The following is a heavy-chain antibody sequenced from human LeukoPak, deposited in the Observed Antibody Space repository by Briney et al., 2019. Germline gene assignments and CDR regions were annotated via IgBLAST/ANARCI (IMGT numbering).Heavy chain of an antibody. CDR3: ARPTGRFNRSSGAFDY. Sequence: PGRSLRLSCAASGFTFSSYGMQWVRQAPGKGLEWVAVIWYDGSNKYYADSVKGRFTISRDNYKNTLYLQMNSLRAEDTAVYYCARPTGRFNRSSGAFDYWGQGTLVTVSS. CDR1: GFTFSSYG. V-gene: IGHV3-33*01. J-gene: IGHJ4*02. D-gene: IGHD3-3*01. CDR2: IWYDGSNK.